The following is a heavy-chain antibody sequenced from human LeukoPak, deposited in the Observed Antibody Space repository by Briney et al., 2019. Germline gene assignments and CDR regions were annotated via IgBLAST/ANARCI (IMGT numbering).Heavy chain of an antibody. D-gene: IGHD2-2*01. CDR3: ARDSTLGVVVPAAFLYYMDV. CDR2: IRYDGSKE. Sequence: GGSLRLSCVASGFTFSSHGMHWVRQAPGKGLEWVAFIRYDGSKEYYADSVNGRFTISRDNSKNTMYLQMNSLRGEDTAVYYCARDSTLGVVVPAAFLYYMDVWGKGTTVTVSS. CDR1: GFTFSSHG. J-gene: IGHJ6*03. V-gene: IGHV3-30*02.